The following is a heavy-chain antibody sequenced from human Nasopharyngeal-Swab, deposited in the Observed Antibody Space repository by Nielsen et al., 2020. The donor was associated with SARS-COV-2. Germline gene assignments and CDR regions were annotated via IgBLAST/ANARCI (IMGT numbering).Heavy chain of an antibody. Sequence: SETLSLTCTVSSGSISSSSYYWGWIRQPPGKGLEWIGSIYYSGSTYYNPSLKSRVTISVDTSKNQFSLKLSSVTAADTAVYYCARDESWAAGNYFDYWGQGTLVTVSS. D-gene: IGHD6-13*01. J-gene: IGHJ4*02. CDR2: IYYSGST. CDR3: ARDESWAAGNYFDY. CDR1: SGSISSSSYY. V-gene: IGHV4-39*07.